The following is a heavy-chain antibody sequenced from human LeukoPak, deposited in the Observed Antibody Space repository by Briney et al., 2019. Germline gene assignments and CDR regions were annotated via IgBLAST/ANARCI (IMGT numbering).Heavy chain of an antibody. V-gene: IGHV4-39*01. J-gene: IGHJ3*02. Sequence: SETLSLTCTVSGGSVSSSSYYWGWIRQPPGKGLEWIGSIYYSGSTYYNPSLKSRVTISVDTSKNQFSLKLSSVTAADTAVYYCARHPDYYDSSGYCYPDAFDIWGQGTMVTVSS. CDR1: GGSVSSSSYY. CDR3: ARHPDYYDSSGYCYPDAFDI. D-gene: IGHD3-22*01. CDR2: IYYSGST.